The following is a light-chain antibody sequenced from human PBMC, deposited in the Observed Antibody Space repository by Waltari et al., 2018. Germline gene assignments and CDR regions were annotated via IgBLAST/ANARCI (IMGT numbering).Light chain of an antibody. V-gene: IGLV2-14*01. CDR1: SSDVGGYNY. CDR2: DAT. CDR3: ISYTSSGTYV. Sequence: QSALTQPASVSGSPGQSIALSCTGTSSDVGGYNYVSWYQQHPGKAPKLMIYDATKRPSGISNRFSGSKSGYTASLTISGLQAEDEADYYCISYTSSGTYVFGTGTKVTVL. J-gene: IGLJ1*01.